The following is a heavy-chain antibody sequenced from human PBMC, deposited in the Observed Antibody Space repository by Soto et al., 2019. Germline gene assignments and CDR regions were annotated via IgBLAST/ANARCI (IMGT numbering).Heavy chain of an antibody. CDR3: ANPPSNLDYGDYVEPRHDAFDI. CDR2: ISGSGGST. D-gene: IGHD4-17*01. V-gene: IGHV3-23*01. CDR1: GFTFSSYA. J-gene: IGHJ3*02. Sequence: GGSLRLSCAASGFTFSSYAMSWVRQAPGKGLEWVSAISGSGGSTYYADSVKGRFTISRDNAKNTLYLQMNSLRAEDTAVYYCANPPSNLDYGDYVEPRHDAFDIWGQGTMVTVSS.